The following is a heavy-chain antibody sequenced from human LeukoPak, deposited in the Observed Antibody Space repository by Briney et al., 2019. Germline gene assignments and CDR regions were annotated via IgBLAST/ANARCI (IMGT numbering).Heavy chain of an antibody. Sequence: GGSLRLSCAASGFTFSNSGMHWVRQAPGKGLEWVAVIWYDGSNEYYADAVKGRLIISRDNSKNTVHLQMNSLRVEDTSVYYCAREISMFVNAFDLWGQGTLVAVSS. CDR3: AREISMFVNAFDL. CDR1: GFTFSNSG. J-gene: IGHJ3*01. D-gene: IGHD3-10*02. V-gene: IGHV3-33*01. CDR2: IWYDGSNE.